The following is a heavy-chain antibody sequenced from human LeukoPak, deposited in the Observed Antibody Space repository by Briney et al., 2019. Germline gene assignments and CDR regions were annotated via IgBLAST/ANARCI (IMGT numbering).Heavy chain of an antibody. CDR3: VRSRGYSYGYSYYFDY. CDR2: IYPGDSEI. V-gene: IGHV5-51*01. D-gene: IGHD5-18*01. Sequence: GESLKISCKASGYSFTTYWIGWVRQMPGKGLEWMGIIYPGDSEIRYSPSFQGQVTIAADKSTSTAYLQWSSLKASDTAMYYCVRSRGYSYGYSYYFDYWGQGTLVTVSS. CDR1: GYSFTTYW. J-gene: IGHJ4*02.